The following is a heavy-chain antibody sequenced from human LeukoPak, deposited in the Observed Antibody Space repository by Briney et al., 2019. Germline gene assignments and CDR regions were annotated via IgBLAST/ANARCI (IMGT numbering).Heavy chain of an antibody. CDR1: GVTVRNSY. V-gene: IGHV3-66*01. Sequence: GGSLRLSCVASGVTVRNSYMSWVRQAPGEGLEWVSLIYSGGRTYYADSVKGRFTISRDNSKNTLYLQMNSLRADDTAVYYCAKDTYYDSSGYDYWGQGTLVTVSS. D-gene: IGHD3-22*01. CDR3: AKDTYYDSSGYDY. J-gene: IGHJ4*02. CDR2: IYSGGRT.